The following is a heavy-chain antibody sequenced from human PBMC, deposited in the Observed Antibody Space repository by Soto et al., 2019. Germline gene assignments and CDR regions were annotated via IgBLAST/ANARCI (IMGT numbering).Heavy chain of an antibody. CDR3: ALAGYDSNYYAVTPLIAGHF. Sequence: QVQLVVSGGGLVKPGGSLRISCAASGFTFSDYYISWIRQAPGKGLEWVSYISSSGSIIYYADSVKGRFTISRDNATNSLYLQMNSLRAEDTAVYYCALAGYDSNYYAVTPLIAGHFWGQGTLVPFSS. J-gene: IGHJ4*02. D-gene: IGHD4-4*01. CDR2: ISSSGSII. CDR1: GFTFSDYY. V-gene: IGHV3-11*01.